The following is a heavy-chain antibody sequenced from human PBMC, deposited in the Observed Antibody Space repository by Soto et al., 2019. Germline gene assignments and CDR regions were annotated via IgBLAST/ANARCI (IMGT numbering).Heavy chain of an antibody. Sequence: SETLSLTCAVYGGSFSGYYWSWIRQPPGKGLEWIGEINHSGSTNYNPSLKSRVTISVDTSKNQFSLKLSSVTAADTAVYYCATRWRQLVHFPDYYYMDVWGKGTTVTVSS. CDR1: GGSFSGYY. J-gene: IGHJ6*03. V-gene: IGHV4-34*01. CDR2: INHSGST. D-gene: IGHD6-6*01. CDR3: ATRWRQLVHFPDYYYMDV.